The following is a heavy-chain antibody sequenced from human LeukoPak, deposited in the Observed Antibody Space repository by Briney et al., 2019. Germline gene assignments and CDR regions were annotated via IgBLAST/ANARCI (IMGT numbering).Heavy chain of an antibody. D-gene: IGHD3-3*01. Sequence: PSETLSLTCSVSVVSMNGYYWSWLRQSAGNRLEWIGHVDSSGNTNYNPSLESRVTISVDTSKNQFSLKLSSVTAADTAVYYCASRRNYDFWSGYYTGIRGRWFDPWGQGTLVTVSS. CDR3: ASRRNYDFWSGYYTGIRGRWFDP. V-gene: IGHV4-4*07. J-gene: IGHJ5*02. CDR2: VDSSGNT. CDR1: VVSMNGYY.